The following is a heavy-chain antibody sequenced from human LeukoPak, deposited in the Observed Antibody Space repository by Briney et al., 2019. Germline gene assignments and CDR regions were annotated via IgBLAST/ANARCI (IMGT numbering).Heavy chain of an antibody. J-gene: IGHJ6*02. Sequence: ASVKVSCKASGYTFTSYDINWVRQATGQGLEWMGWMNPNSGNTGYAQKFQGRVTMTRNTSISTAYMELSSLRAEDTAVYYCAKFTAMASHSTYYYYGMDVWGQGTTVTVSS. CDR2: MNPNSGNT. D-gene: IGHD2-2*01. CDR1: GYTFTSYD. CDR3: AKFTAMASHSTYYYYGMDV. V-gene: IGHV1-8*01.